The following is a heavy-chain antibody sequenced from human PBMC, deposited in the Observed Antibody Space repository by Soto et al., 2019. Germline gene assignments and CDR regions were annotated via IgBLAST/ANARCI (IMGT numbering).Heavy chain of an antibody. J-gene: IGHJ1*01. CDR2: MNPNSGNT. CDR3: ARDPPGYYDSSGPPANPEYFQH. Sequence: ASVKVSCKASGYTFTSYDINWVRQATGQGLEWMGWMNPNSGNTGYAQKFQGRVTMTRNTSISTAFMELSSLGSEDTAVYYCARDPPGYYDSSGPPANPEYFQHWGQGTLVTVSS. D-gene: IGHD3-22*01. CDR1: GYTFTSYD. V-gene: IGHV1-8*01.